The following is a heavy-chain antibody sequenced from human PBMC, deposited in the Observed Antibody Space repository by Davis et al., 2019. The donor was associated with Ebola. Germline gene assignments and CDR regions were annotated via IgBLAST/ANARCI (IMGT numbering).Heavy chain of an antibody. J-gene: IGHJ3*02. D-gene: IGHD5-12*01. CDR1: GGTFSSYA. V-gene: IGHV1-18*01. CDR2: ISAYNGNT. CDR3: AKAAPGPGYDDAFDI. Sequence: AASVKVSCKASGGTFSSYAISWVRQAPGQGLEWMGWISAYNGNTNYAQKLQGRVTMTTDTSTSTAYMELRSLRSDDTAVYYCAKAAPGPGYDDAFDIWGQGTMVTVSS.